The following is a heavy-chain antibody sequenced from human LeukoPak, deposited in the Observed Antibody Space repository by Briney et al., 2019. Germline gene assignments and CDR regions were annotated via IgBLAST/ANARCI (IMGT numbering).Heavy chain of an antibody. J-gene: IGHJ4*02. CDR1: GGTFSSYA. CDR2: IIPIFGTA. D-gene: IGHD6-13*01. CDR3: AREPPGSSWIDY. V-gene: IGHV1-69*05. Sequence: ASVKVSCKASGGTFSSYAISWVRQAPGQGLEWMGGIIPIFGTANYAQKFQGRVTMTRNTSISTAYMELSSLRSEDTAVYYCAREPPGSSWIDYWGQGTLVTVSS.